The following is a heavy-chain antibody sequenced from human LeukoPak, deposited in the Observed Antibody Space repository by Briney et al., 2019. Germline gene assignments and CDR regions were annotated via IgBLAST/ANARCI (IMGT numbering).Heavy chain of an antibody. Sequence: ASVTVSYKASGYTFTSYGISWVRQAPGQGLEGLGWISAYNGNTNYAQKLQGRVTITTDTSTSTSYMELRSLRSDDTAVYYCAREPPEYSSGWYRCDYWGQGTLVTVSS. D-gene: IGHD6-19*01. V-gene: IGHV1-18*01. CDR2: ISAYNGNT. CDR3: AREPPEYSSGWYRCDY. CDR1: GYTFTSYG. J-gene: IGHJ4*02.